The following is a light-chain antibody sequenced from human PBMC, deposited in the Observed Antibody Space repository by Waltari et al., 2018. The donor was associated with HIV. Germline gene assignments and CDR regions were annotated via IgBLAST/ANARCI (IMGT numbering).Light chain of an antibody. CDR1: SSDVGRYNL. V-gene: IGLV2-23*02. Sequence: QSALTQPASVSGSPGQSITISCTGTSSDVGRYNLVSWYQQYPGKAPKLMISEVSKRPSGVSDRVSCSKSGNTASLTISGLQAEDEADYYCCSYAGSSTFVFGTGTKVTVL. CDR2: EVS. CDR3: CSYAGSSTFV. J-gene: IGLJ1*01.